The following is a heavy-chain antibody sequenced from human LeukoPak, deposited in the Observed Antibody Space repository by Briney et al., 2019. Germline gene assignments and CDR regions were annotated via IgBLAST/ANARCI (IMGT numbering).Heavy chain of an antibody. CDR3: ASDRSGTGLFDY. D-gene: IGHD1-7*01. V-gene: IGHV1-2*02. J-gene: IGHJ4*02. CDR1: GYTFTGYY. Sequence: ASVKVSCKASGYTFTGYYMHWVRQAPGQGLEWMGWINPNSGGTNYAQKFQGRVTMTRDTSISSAYMELSRLRSDDTAVYYCASDRSGTGLFDYWGQGTLVTVSS. CDR2: INPNSGGT.